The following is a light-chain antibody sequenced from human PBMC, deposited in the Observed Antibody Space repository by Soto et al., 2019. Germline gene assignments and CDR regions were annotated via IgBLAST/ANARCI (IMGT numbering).Light chain of an antibody. CDR3: QQYGSSPLT. CDR2: GAS. J-gene: IGKJ4*01. CDR1: RSVSSSF. Sequence: EIVLTQSPDTLSVSPGERATLSCRASRSVSSSFLAWYQQKPGQPPRLLIYGASIRATGIPDRFSVSGSGTDFTLTINRLEPEDFAVYYCQQYGSSPLTFGGGTKVDIK. V-gene: IGKV3-20*01.